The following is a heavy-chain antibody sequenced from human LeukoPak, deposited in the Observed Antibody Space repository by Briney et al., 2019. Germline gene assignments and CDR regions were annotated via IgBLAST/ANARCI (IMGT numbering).Heavy chain of an antibody. D-gene: IGHD5/OR15-5a*01. Sequence: SETLSLTCDVSGSSISSGYYGGWIRQPPGKGLEWIGSIYYSGTTSYNPSLKSRVTISIDKSKKQFSLKLSSVTAADTGVYYCARGRLVSTGGHFDYWGQGTLVTVSS. CDR2: IYYSGTT. J-gene: IGHJ4*02. CDR1: GSSISSGYY. CDR3: ARGRLVSTGGHFDY. V-gene: IGHV4-38-2*01.